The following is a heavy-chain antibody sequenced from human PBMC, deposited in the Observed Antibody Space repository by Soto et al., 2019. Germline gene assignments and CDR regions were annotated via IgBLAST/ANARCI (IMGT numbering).Heavy chain of an antibody. Sequence: QVQLVQSGAAVKKPGASVKVSCKASGYTFTTYGIHWVRQAPGQRLEWMGWINAGRGNTRYSQNFQGRITITGDTSASTAYMELSSLMSEDTAFYLCARTNPTSVWIFFYYWGQGTLVTVSS. CDR3: ARTNPTSVWIFFYY. D-gene: IGHD2-2*03. CDR1: GYTFTTYG. CDR2: INAGRGNT. V-gene: IGHV1-3*01. J-gene: IGHJ4*02.